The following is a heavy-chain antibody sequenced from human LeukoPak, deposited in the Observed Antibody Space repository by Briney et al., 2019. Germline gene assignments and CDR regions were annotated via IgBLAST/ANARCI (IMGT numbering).Heavy chain of an antibody. V-gene: IGHV3-23*01. CDR3: AKSALTSGPEN. Sequence: GGSPRLSCVASGFTFRTYAMSWVRQAPGKGLEWVSTISGSGGGKYYADSVKGRFTISRDNSKNTFYLQMNSLGAEDTAVYYCAKSALTSGPENWGQGTLVTVSS. CDR1: GFTFRTYA. CDR2: ISGSGGGK. D-gene: IGHD5-12*01. J-gene: IGHJ4*02.